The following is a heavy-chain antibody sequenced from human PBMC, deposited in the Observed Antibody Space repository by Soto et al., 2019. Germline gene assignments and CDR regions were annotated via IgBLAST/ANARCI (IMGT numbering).Heavy chain of an antibody. J-gene: IGHJ4*02. Sequence: PGGSLRLSCAASGFSFSHYWMHWVRQAPGKGLVWVSRISPDGRTTTYADSVKGRFTTSRDNARSTLYLQMNSLTVEDGAVYYCADSWLPTNYWGPGTLVTVSS. CDR2: ISPDGRTT. D-gene: IGHD5-12*01. CDR1: GFSFSHYW. CDR3: ADSWLPTNY. V-gene: IGHV3-74*01.